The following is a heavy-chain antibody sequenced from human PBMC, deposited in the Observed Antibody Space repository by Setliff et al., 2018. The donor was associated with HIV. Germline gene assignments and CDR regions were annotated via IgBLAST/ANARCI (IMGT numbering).Heavy chain of an antibody. Sequence: PSETLSLTCTVSGGSISSSSYYWGWIRQPPGKGLELIGNIYYTGNTNYSPSLESRLTISVDTSKNEFSLKLTSVTAADTAVYYCARDNTRSWYVDTWGQGTLVTVSS. V-gene: IGHV4-39*07. CDR1: GGSISSSSYY. D-gene: IGHD6-13*01. J-gene: IGHJ5*02. CDR3: ARDNTRSWYVDT. CDR2: IYYTGNT.